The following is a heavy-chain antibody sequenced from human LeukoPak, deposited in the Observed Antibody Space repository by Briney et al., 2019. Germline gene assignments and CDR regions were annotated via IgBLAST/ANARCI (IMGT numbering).Heavy chain of an antibody. CDR1: GYTFTANY. J-gene: IGHJ4*02. CDR2: INPNSGGT. Sequence: GASVLVSCKNSGYTFTANYIHWVRQAPGQGLEWMGWINPNSGGTNYAQTFQGRVTMTSETSISTAYMDLSSLRFDDTAIYYCARGVSGTYYFFDYWGQGTLVTVSS. V-gene: IGHV1-2*02. D-gene: IGHD6-25*01. CDR3: ARGVSGTYYFFDY.